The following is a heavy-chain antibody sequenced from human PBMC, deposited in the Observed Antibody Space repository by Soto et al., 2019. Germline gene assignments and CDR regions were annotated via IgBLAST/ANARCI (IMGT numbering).Heavy chain of an antibody. D-gene: IGHD3-22*01. CDR3: ARDIYTYYYDSSGYHYYYYGMDV. CDR2: INPIFGTA. J-gene: IGHJ6*02. Sequence: QVQLVQSGAEVKKPGSSVKVSCKASGGTFSSYAISWVRQAPGQGLEWMGGINPIFGTANYAQKFQGRVTITADESTSTAYMELSSLRSEDTAVYYCARDIYTYYYDSSGYHYYYYGMDVWGQGTTVTVSS. CDR1: GGTFSSYA. V-gene: IGHV1-69*01.